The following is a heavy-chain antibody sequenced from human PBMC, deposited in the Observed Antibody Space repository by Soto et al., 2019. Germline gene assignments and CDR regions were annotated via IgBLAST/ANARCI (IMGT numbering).Heavy chain of an antibody. CDR1: GFTFSTYG. J-gene: IGHJ5*02. CDR3: ARYASAYDWEIGGWYPSCFYP. Sequence: PGGSLRLSCAASGFTFSTYGMHWVRQAPGKGLEWVAIIWYDGINRYYADSVKGRFTISRDDSKNTLYLQMNNLRAEDTAVYYCARYASAYDWEIGGWYPSCFYPWGQGTLVTVSS. CDR2: IWYDGINR. V-gene: IGHV3-33*01. D-gene: IGHD5-12*01.